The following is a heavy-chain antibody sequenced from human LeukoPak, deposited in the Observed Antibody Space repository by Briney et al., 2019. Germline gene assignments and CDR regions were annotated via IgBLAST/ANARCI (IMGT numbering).Heavy chain of an antibody. J-gene: IGHJ4*02. Sequence: SETLSLTCTVSGGSISSSSYYWGWIRQPPGKGLEWIGSIYYSGSTYYNPSLKSRVTISVDTSKNQFSLKLSSVTAADTAVYYCASLTRGGASSGWYVWGYFDYWGQGTLVTVSS. V-gene: IGHV4-39*07. D-gene: IGHD6-19*01. CDR3: ASLTRGGASSGWYVWGYFDY. CDR1: GGSISSSSYY. CDR2: IYYSGST.